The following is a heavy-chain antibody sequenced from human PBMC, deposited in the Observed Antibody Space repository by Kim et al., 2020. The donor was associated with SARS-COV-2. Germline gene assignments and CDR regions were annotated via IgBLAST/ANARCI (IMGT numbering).Heavy chain of an antibody. D-gene: IGHD1-26*01. Sequence: GGSLRLSCSASGFTFGTFTINWVRQAPGKGLEWISSISSSGSYIYYVDSVKGRFTISRDNAKNSLYLQMNSLRAEDTAVYYCARGGAGVGAFDYWGQGTL. CDR3: ARGGAGVGAFDY. CDR2: ISSSGSYI. CDR1: GFTFGTFT. V-gene: IGHV3-21*01. J-gene: IGHJ4*02.